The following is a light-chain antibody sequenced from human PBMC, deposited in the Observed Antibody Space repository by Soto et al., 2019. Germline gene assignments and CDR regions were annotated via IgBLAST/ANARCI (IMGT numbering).Light chain of an antibody. CDR2: EVS. Sequence: QSALTQPASVSGSPGQSITISCTGTSSDVGGYNYVSWYQQHPGKAPKLMIYEVSNRPSGVSNRFSGSKSGNTASLTISGLQPEDEADYYCSSYTSSSPLVFGGGTKVTVL. CDR3: SSYTSSSPLV. V-gene: IGLV2-14*01. CDR1: SSDVGGYNY. J-gene: IGLJ3*02.